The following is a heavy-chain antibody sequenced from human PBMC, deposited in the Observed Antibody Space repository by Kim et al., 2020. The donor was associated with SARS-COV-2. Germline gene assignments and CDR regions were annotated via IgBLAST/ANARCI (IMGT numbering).Heavy chain of an antibody. D-gene: IGHD3-9*01. Sequence: SETLSLTCAVYGDPLNGYYWSWIRQRPGKGLEWIGEINYDSSTNYKPSLKSRVTMWLDSFKSQFYLRLASLTAADTAVYYCAIGRYFCWLFHQPSHYFYYWGQGNLVAVAS. J-gene: IGHJ4*02. V-gene: IGHV4-34*01. CDR1: GDPLNGYY. CDR2: INYDSST. CDR3: AIGRYFCWLFHQPSHYFYY.